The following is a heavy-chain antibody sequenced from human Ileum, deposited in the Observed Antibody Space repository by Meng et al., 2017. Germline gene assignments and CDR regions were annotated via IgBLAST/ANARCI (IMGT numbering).Heavy chain of an antibody. CDR2: INQDGSEK. V-gene: IGHV3-7*01. Sequence: GGSRRLSGAASGFTFSTFWMTWVRQAPGKGLEWVANINQDGSEKYYVDSVKGRFTISRDNAKHSLFLQMNSLRVEDTAVYYCARDKSSGRPQDNWGQGTLVTVSS. CDR1: GFTFSTFW. CDR3: ARDKSSGRPQDN. D-gene: IGHD3-10*01. J-gene: IGHJ4*02.